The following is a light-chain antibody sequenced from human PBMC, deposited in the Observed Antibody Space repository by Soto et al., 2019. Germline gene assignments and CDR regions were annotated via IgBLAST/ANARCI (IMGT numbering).Light chain of an antibody. CDR2: DAS. CDR1: QDISSN. Sequence: EIVMTQSPATLSVTPGERATLSCRSSQDISSNLAWYQQKPGQAPRLLIYDASTRATGIPARFSGSGSETEFTLTISSLQSEDFAVYYCQQYNNWPPYTFGQGTKVDIK. J-gene: IGKJ2*01. CDR3: QQYNNWPPYT. V-gene: IGKV3-15*01.